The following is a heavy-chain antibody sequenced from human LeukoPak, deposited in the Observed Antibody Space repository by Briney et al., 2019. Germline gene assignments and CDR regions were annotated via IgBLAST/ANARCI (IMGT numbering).Heavy chain of an antibody. CDR1: GVTFTDYW. CDR2: IRQDGSEK. V-gene: IGHV3-7*01. CDR3: ARDGTAAGLYFDL. J-gene: IGHJ4*01. Sequence: GGSLRLSCEVSGVTFTDYWMNWVRQAPGKGPEWVASIRQDGSEKTYVDSVKSRFTISRDNTKNSLSLQLNGLRAEDTAVYYCARDGTAAGLYFDLWGQGTLVTVSS. D-gene: IGHD6-13*01.